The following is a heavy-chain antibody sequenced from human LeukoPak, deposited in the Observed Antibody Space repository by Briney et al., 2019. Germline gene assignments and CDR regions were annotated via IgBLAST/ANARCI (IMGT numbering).Heavy chain of an antibody. Sequence: ASVKVSCKASGGTFSSYAISWVRQAPGQGLEWMGGIIPIFGTANYAQKFQGRVTMTRDTSISTAYMELSRLRSDDTAVYYCARGRYYGSGSYRYYFDYWGQGTLVTVSS. CDR1: GGTFSSYA. J-gene: IGHJ4*02. CDR3: ARGRYYGSGSYRYYFDY. V-gene: IGHV1-69*05. D-gene: IGHD3-10*01. CDR2: IIPIFGTA.